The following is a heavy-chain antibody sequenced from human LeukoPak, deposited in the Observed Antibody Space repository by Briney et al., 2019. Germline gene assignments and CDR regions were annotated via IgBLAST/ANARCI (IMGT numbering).Heavy chain of an antibody. V-gene: IGHV3-48*04. D-gene: IGHD4-23*01. CDR1: GFTFSSYS. CDR2: ISSSSSTI. J-gene: IGHJ4*02. Sequence: GGSLRLSCAASGFTFSSYSMNWVRQAPGKGLEWVSYISSSSSTIYYADPVKGRFTISRDNAKNSLYLQMNSLRAEDTAVYYCARDRYGGSSDPSPFNYWGQGTLVTVSS. CDR3: ARDRYGGSSDPSPFNY.